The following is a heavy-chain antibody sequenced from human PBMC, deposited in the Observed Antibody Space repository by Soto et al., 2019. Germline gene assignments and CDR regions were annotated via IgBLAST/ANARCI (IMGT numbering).Heavy chain of an antibody. J-gene: IGHJ4*02. CDR1: GFSFSTYA. Sequence: QVQLVESGGGVVQPGRSLRLSCAASGFSFSTYAMHWVRQAPGKGLEWVAIIWYDGSNEHYVDSVNGRFTISRDNSNNTLYLQRNSLRAEDTAVYSCARVPAGYGDYATFDYWGQGTRVTVSS. CDR3: ARVPAGYGDYATFDY. V-gene: IGHV3-33*01. D-gene: IGHD4-17*01. CDR2: IWYDGSNE.